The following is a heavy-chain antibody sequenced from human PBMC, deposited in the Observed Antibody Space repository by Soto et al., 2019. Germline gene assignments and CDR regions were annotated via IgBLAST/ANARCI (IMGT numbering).Heavy chain of an antibody. V-gene: IGHV1-69*13. CDR1: GGTFSSYA. CDR3: ARLLTPKRFLEGGPYYFDY. D-gene: IGHD3-3*01. Sequence: GASVKVSCKASGGTFSSYAISWVRQAPGQGLEWMGGIIPIFGTTNYAQKFKGRVTITADESTSTAYKEMSSLRSEDTAVYYCARLLTPKRFLEGGPYYFDYWGQGTLVTVPS. J-gene: IGHJ4*02. CDR2: IIPIFGTT.